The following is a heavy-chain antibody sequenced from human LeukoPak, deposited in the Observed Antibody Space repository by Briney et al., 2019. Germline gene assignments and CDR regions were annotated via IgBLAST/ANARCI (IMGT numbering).Heavy chain of an antibody. CDR3: ASGREYFGSGSHDDAFDM. CDR1: GYTFTGYY. CDR2: INPNSGGT. Sequence: GASVKVSCKASGYTFTGYYLHWVRQAPGQGLEWMGWINPNSGGTNSAQNFQGRVTMTRDTSIITAYMELNSLRSDDTAVYYCASGREYFGSGSHDDAFDMWGQGTMVTVSS. V-gene: IGHV1-2*02. D-gene: IGHD3-10*01. J-gene: IGHJ3*02.